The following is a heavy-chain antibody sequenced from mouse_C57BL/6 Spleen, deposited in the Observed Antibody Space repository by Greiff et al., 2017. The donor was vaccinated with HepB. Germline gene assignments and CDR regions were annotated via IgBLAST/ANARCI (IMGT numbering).Heavy chain of an antibody. Sequence: EVKLMESGAELVRPGASVKLSCTASGFNIKDDYMHWVKQRPEQGLAWIGWIDPENGDTEYASKFQGKATIPADTSSNTAYLQLSSLTSEDTAVYYCTTRVNYYGSSYGYWGQGTTLTVSS. V-gene: IGHV14-4*01. CDR3: TTRVNYYGSSYGY. CDR1: GFNIKDDY. D-gene: IGHD1-1*01. CDR2: IDPENGDT. J-gene: IGHJ2*01.